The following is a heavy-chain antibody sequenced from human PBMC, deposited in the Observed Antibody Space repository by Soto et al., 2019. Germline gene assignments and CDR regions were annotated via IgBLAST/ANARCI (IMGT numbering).Heavy chain of an antibody. J-gene: IGHJ3*02. V-gene: IGHV3-48*01. CDR2: ISSSSSTI. Sequence: GGSLRLSCAASGFTFSSYSMNWVRQAPGKGLEWVSYISSSSSTIYYADSVKGRFTISRDNAKNSLYLQMNSLRAEDTAVYYCARGRSGYDLFAFDIWGQGTMVTVSS. CDR1: GFTFSSYS. CDR3: ARGRSGYDLFAFDI. D-gene: IGHD5-12*01.